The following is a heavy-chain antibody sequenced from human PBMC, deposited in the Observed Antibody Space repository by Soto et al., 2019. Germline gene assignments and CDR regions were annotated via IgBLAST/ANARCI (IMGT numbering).Heavy chain of an antibody. Sequence: PGESLKIFCKGSGYSFTSYWISWVRQMPGKGLEWMGRIDPSDSYTNYSPSFQGHVTISADKSISTAYLQWSSLKASDTAMYYCARLMRYFDWLPSYYYYYGMDVWGQGTTVTVSS. CDR1: GYSFTSYW. V-gene: IGHV5-10-1*01. CDR2: IDPSDSYT. J-gene: IGHJ6*02. D-gene: IGHD3-9*01. CDR3: ARLMRYFDWLPSYYYYYGMDV.